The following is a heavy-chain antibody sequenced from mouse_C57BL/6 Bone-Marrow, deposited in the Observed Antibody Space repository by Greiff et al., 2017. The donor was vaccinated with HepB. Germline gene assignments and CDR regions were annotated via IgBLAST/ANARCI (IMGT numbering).Heavy chain of an antibody. J-gene: IGHJ4*01. CDR3: ARSHDGYYGGAMDY. CDR1: GYSFTSYY. D-gene: IGHD2-3*01. Sequence: QVQLQQSGPELVKPGASVKISCKASGYSFTSYYIHWVKQRPGQGLEWIGWIYTGSGNTKYNEKFKGKATLTAETSSSTAYMQLSSLTSEDSAVYYCARSHDGYYGGAMDYWGQGTSVTVSS. V-gene: IGHV1-66*01. CDR2: IYTGSGNT.